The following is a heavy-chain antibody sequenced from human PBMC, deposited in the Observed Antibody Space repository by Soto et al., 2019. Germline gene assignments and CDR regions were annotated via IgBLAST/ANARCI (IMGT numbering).Heavy chain of an antibody. CDR2: ISGSGGST. CDR1: GFTFSSYA. D-gene: IGHD6-19*01. Sequence: GGSLRLSCAASGFTFSSYAMSWVRQAPGKGLEWVSAISGSGGSTYYADSVKGRFTISRDNSKNTLYLQMNSLRAEDTAVYYCAKEGQWLALGGYYGMDVWGQGTTVTVSS. J-gene: IGHJ6*02. CDR3: AKEGQWLALGGYYGMDV. V-gene: IGHV3-23*01.